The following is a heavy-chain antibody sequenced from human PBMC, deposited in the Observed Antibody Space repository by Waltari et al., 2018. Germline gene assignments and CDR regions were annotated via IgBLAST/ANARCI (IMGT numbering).Heavy chain of an antibody. CDR3: ARGIDY. V-gene: IGHV4-34*02. CDR1: GGSSSGYY. Sequence: VQLQQCGAGLVKPSETLSLTCAVYGGSSSGYYWSWFRQPPGKGLEWIGEINQAGNTNYNPSLKSRVTISVETSKSQFSLRLDSVTAADTALYYCARGIDYWGQGTLVTVSS. J-gene: IGHJ4*02. CDR2: INQAGNT.